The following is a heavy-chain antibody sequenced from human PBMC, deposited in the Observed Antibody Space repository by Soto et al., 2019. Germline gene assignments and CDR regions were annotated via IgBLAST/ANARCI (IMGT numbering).Heavy chain of an antibody. CDR1: GAALNSGNYY. D-gene: IGHD2-21*01. Sequence: SETLSLTCSVSGAALNSGNYYWSWIRQVPGKGLEWIGHIYVTGAVDYNPSLRDRITISQDTSERQFSLNLRLVTAADTAVYYCAILRIATNNYKWFDPWGQGTLVTVSS. CDR3: AILRIATNNYKWFDP. CDR2: IYVTGAV. J-gene: IGHJ5*02. V-gene: IGHV4-31*02.